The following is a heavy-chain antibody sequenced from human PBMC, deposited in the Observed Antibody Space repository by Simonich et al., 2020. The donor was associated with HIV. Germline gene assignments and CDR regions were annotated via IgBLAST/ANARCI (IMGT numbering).Heavy chain of an antibody. Sequence: QVQLQQWGAGLLKPSETLSLTCAVYGGSFNGYYWSWIRQSPERGLQWIGEINHSGITNYNQSLMGRVTISVDPSKNQFSLKMRSLIAADTAVYYCARGRSPPRTGVLDSWGQGTQVIVSS. CDR2: INHSGIT. CDR3: ARGRSPPRTGVLDS. CDR1: GGSFNGYY. V-gene: IGHV4-34*01. J-gene: IGHJ4*02. D-gene: IGHD7-27*01.